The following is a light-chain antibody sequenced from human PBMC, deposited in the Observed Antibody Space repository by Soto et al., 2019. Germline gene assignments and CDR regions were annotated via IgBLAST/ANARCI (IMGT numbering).Light chain of an antibody. CDR3: CSYAGSYTFYV. V-gene: IGLV2-11*01. CDR2: DVS. Sequence: QSALTQPRSVSGSPGQSVTISCTGTSSDVGFYNYVSWYQQHPGKAPKHMIYDVSKRPSGVPDRFSGSKSGNTASLTISGLQAEDEADYYCCSYAGSYTFYVFGTGTKLTVL. CDR1: SSDVGFYNY. J-gene: IGLJ1*01.